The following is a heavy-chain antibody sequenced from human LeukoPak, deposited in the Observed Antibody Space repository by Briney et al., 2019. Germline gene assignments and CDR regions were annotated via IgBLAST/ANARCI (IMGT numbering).Heavy chain of an antibody. D-gene: IGHD1-26*01. CDR2: LGDNADRK. CDR1: GFTFSSYG. CDR3: ARDLRQWEPSDAFDI. J-gene: IGHJ3*02. Sequence: GGSLRLSCAASGFTFSSYGMSWVRQAPGKGLEWVSTLGDNADRKFYAASVKGRFTISRDNAKNSLYLQMNSLRAEDTAVYYCARDLRQWEPSDAFDIWGQGTMVTVSS. V-gene: IGHV3-21*01.